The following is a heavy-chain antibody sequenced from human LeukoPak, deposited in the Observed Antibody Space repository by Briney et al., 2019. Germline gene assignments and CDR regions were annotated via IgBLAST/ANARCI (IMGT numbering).Heavy chain of an antibody. CDR1: GYTFTGYY. J-gene: IGHJ6*03. CDR2: INPNSGGT. CDR3: ASPGLSYSSSSGRGDYYYYMDV. V-gene: IGHV1-2*02. Sequence: ASVKVSCKASGYTFTGYYMHWVRQAPGQGLEWMGWINPNSGGTNYAQKFQGRVTRTRDTSISTAYMELSRLRSDDTAVYYCASPGLSYSSSSGRGDYYYYMDVWGKGTTVTVSS. D-gene: IGHD6-6*01.